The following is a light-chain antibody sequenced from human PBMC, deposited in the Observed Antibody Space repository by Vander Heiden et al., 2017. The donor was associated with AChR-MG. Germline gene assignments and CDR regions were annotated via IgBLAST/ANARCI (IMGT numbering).Light chain of an antibody. V-gene: IGLV3-1*01. CDR2: QDS. Sequence: YELTQPPSLSVSPGQTASITCSGDKLGDKYACWYQQKPGQSPVLVIFQDSKRPSGIPERFSGSNSGNKATLTISGTQAMDEADDYCQAWDSSTGGGVFGTGTKVTVL. J-gene: IGLJ1*01. CDR1: KLGDKY. CDR3: QAWDSSTGGGV.